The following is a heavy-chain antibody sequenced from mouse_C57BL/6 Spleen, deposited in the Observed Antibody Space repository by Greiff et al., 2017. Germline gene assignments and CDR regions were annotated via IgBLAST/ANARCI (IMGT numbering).Heavy chain of an antibody. V-gene: IGHV5-17*01. D-gene: IGHD2-4*01. Sequence: EVNLVESGGGLVKPGGSLKLSCAASGFTFSDYGMHWVRQAPGKGLEWVAYISSGSSTIYYADTVKGRFTISRDNAKNTLFLQMTSLRSEDTAMYYCARFDYDGGYFDYWGQGTTLTVSS. CDR2: ISSGSSTI. CDR3: ARFDYDGGYFDY. J-gene: IGHJ2*01. CDR1: GFTFSDYG.